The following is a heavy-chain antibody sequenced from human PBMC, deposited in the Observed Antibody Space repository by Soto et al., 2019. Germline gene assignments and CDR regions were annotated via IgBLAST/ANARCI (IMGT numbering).Heavy chain of an antibody. CDR2: IWYDGSNK. CDR1: GFTFSSYG. D-gene: IGHD2-15*01. CDR3: ARDRYCGGGSCYSVPYYYYYGMDV. J-gene: IGHJ6*02. Sequence: GGSLRLSCAASGFTFSSYGMHWVRQAPGKGLEWVAVIWYDGSNKYYADSVKGRFTISRDNSKNTLYLQMNSLRAEDTAVYYCARDRYCGGGSCYSVPYYYYYGMDVWGQGTTVTVSS. V-gene: IGHV3-33*01.